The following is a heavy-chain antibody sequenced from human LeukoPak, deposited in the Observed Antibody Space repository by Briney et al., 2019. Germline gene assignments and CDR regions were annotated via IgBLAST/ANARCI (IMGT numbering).Heavy chain of an antibody. CDR2: ISGSGGST. CDR3: ARGGQNYDFWRFDY. V-gene: IGHV3-23*01. D-gene: IGHD3-3*01. J-gene: IGHJ4*02. CDR1: GFTFSNYA. Sequence: GGSLRLSCAASGFTFSNYAMNWVRQAPGKGLEWVSSISGSGGSTYFAGSVKGRVTISRDNSKNTMYMQMNSLRVEDTAVYYCARGGQNYDFWRFDYWGQGSLVTVSS.